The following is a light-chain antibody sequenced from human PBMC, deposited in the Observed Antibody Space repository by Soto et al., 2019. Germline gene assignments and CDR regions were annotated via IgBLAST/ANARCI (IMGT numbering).Light chain of an antibody. Sequence: QSVLTQPASVSGSPGQSITLSCTGTSSDVGSYNLVSWYQQHPGKAPKLMIYEGSKRPSGVSNHISGSKSGDTASLTISGLEAEDEADYYCCSYAGSSTFYVVFGGGTKLTVL. CDR1: SSDVGSYNL. CDR3: CSYAGSSTFYVV. V-gene: IGLV2-23*03. J-gene: IGLJ2*01. CDR2: EGS.